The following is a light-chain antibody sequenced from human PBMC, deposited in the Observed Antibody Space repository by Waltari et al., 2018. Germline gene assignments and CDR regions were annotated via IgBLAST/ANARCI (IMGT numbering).Light chain of an antibody. CDR3: QQYGRSLWT. CDR1: QSVSSSY. Sequence: EIVLTQSPGTLSLSPGERATLSCRASQSVSSSYLAWYQQKPGPAPRPLIYGASSRATGIPDRFSGSGSGTDFTLSISRLEPEDVAVYYCQQYGRSLWTFGQGTKVEIK. CDR2: GAS. J-gene: IGKJ1*01. V-gene: IGKV3-20*01.